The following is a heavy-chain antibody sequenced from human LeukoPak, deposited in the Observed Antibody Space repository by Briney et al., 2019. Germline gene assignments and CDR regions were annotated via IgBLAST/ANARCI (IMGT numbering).Heavy chain of an antibody. V-gene: IGHV3-30*02. CDR3: AKDRVYGDYYFDY. Sequence: PGGSLRLSCAASGFTFISYGMHWVRQAPGKGLEWVAFIRYDGSNKYYADSVKGRFTISRDNSKNTLYLQMNSLRAEDTAVYYCAKDRVYGDYYFDYWGQGTLVTVSS. J-gene: IGHJ4*02. CDR1: GFTFISYG. CDR2: IRYDGSNK. D-gene: IGHD4-17*01.